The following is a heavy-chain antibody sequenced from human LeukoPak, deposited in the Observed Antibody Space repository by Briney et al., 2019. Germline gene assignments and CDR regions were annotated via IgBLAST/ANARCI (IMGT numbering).Heavy chain of an antibody. J-gene: IGHJ6*02. CDR1: GYTFTSYD. CDR3: ARDYGGSYYYGMDV. V-gene: IGHV1-8*01. D-gene: IGHD3-16*01. Sequence: ASVEVSCKASGYTFTSYDINWVRQATGQGLEWMGWMNPNSGNTGYAQKLQGRVTMTTDTSTSTAYMELRSLRSDDTAVYYCARDYGGSYYYGMDVWGQGTTVTVSS. CDR2: MNPNSGNT.